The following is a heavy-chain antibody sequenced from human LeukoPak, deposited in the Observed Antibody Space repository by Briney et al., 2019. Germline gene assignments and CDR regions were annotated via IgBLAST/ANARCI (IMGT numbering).Heavy chain of an antibody. Sequence: ASEKDFCKASEYTFISYGINWVRQDTGQGLEWMGWMNPNSGNTGYAQKFQGRITMTRNTSISTAYMELSSLTSEDTAVYYCARIAAAGNRRLNYWGQGTLVTVSS. D-gene: IGHD6-13*01. CDR3: ARIAAAGNRRLNY. V-gene: IGHV1-8*01. CDR1: EYTFISYG. J-gene: IGHJ4*02. CDR2: MNPNSGNT.